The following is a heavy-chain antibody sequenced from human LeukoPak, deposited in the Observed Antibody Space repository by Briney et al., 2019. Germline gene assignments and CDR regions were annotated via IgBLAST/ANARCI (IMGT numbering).Heavy chain of an antibody. J-gene: IGHJ4*02. D-gene: IGHD3-9*01. CDR1: GYTFTSYG. CDR2: ISSTVGNT. V-gene: IGHV1-18*01. Sequence: ASVKVSCKASGYTFTSYGISWVRQAPGQGLEWMGWISSTVGNTNYAQKLQGRVTMTTDTSTSTAYMELRSLRSDDTAVYYCARVDPYYDILTGYYMGSVDYWGQGTLVTVSS. CDR3: ARVDPYYDILTGYYMGSVDY.